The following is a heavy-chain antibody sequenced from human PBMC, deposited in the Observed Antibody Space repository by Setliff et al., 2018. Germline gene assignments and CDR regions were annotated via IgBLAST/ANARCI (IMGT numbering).Heavy chain of an antibody. CDR2: IYTSGST. CDR1: GGSISSGSYY. CDR3: ARGGYYYNSSGYYNYYYYGMDV. D-gene: IGHD3-22*01. J-gene: IGHJ6*02. V-gene: IGHV4-61*02. Sequence: SETLSLTCTVSGGSISSGSYYWSWIRQPAGKGLEWIGCIYTSGSTNYNPSLKSRVTISVDTSKNQFSLKLSSATAADTAVYYCARGGYYYNSSGYYNYYYYGMDVWGQGTTVTVSS.